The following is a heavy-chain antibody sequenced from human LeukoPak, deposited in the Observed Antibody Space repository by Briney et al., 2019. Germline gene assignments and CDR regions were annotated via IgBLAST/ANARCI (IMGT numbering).Heavy chain of an antibody. CDR3: ARHSSRGGDFDY. Sequence: PSETLSLTCTVSGGSISFYHWSWIRQPPGKGLEWIGYIYYSGSTNYNPPLKSRVTISVDTSKNQFSLKLSSVTAADTAVYYCARHSSRGGDFDYWGQGTLVTVSS. CDR1: GGSISFYH. V-gene: IGHV4-59*08. CDR2: IYYSGST. J-gene: IGHJ4*02. D-gene: IGHD6-13*01.